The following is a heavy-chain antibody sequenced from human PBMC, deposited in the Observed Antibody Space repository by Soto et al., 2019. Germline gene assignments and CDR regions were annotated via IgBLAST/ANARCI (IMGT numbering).Heavy chain of an antibody. V-gene: IGHV4-34*01. CDR1: GGSFSGHS. CDR2: INHSGRV. J-gene: IGHJ5*01. CDR3: STRAYDTNGYYRFDP. Sequence: SETLSLTCAVYGGSFSGHSWTWIRQSPGKGLEWIGDINHSGRVNYGPSLKSRVTISLDTSKNQFSLTLSAVTAADTAMYYCSTRAYDTNGYYRFDPWGQGTLVTVSS. D-gene: IGHD3-22*01.